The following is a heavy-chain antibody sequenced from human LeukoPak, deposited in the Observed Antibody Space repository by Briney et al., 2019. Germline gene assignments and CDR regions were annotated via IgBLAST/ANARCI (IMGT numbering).Heavy chain of an antibody. V-gene: IGHV4-39*01. D-gene: IGHD3-16*01. CDR2: IYYSGST. Sequence: SSETLSLTCTVSGGPISSSSYYWGWIRQPPGRGLEWIGSIYYSGSTYYNPSLKSRVTISVDTSKNQFSLKLSSVTAADTAVYYCARLVAIMITFGGVAFDYWGQGTLVTVSS. J-gene: IGHJ4*02. CDR1: GGPISSSSYY. CDR3: ARLVAIMITFGGVAFDY.